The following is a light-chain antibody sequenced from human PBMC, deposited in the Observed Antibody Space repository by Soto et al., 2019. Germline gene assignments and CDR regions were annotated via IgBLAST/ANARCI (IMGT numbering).Light chain of an antibody. J-gene: IGKJ1*01. Sequence: DIQMTQSPSTLSASVGDRATITCRASQSISSWLAWYQQKPGKAPKILIYKASSLETGVPSRFSGSGSGTEFTLTISSLQPDDFATYYCQQYNSSPWTFGQGTKVEIK. CDR1: QSISSW. V-gene: IGKV1-5*03. CDR2: KAS. CDR3: QQYNSSPWT.